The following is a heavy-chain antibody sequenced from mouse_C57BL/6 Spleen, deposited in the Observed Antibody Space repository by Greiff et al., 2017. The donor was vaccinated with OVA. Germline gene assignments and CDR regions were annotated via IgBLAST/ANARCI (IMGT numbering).Heavy chain of an antibody. V-gene: IGHV2-2*01. CDR1: GFSLTSYG. Sequence: VKLMESGPGLVQPSQSLSITCTVSGFSLTSYGVHWVRQSPGKGLEWLGVIWSGGSTDYNAAFISRLSISKDNSKSQVFFKMNSLQADDTAIYYCARTRDWDGEWYFDVWGTGTTVTVSS. D-gene: IGHD4-1*01. CDR2: IWSGGST. CDR3: ARTRDWDGEWYFDV. J-gene: IGHJ1*03.